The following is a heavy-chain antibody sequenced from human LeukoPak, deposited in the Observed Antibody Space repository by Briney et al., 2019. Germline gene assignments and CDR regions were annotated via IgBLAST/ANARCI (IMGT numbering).Heavy chain of an antibody. V-gene: IGHV3-30-3*01. J-gene: IGHJ4*02. CDR2: ISYDGSNK. Sequence: PGGSLRLSCAASGFTFSSYAMHWVRQAPGKGLEWVAVISYDGSNKYYADSVKGRFTISRDNSKNTLYLQMNSLRAEDTAVYYCARDHYDSSGYLFDYWGQGTLVTVSS. CDR3: ARDHYDSSGYLFDY. CDR1: GFTFSSYA. D-gene: IGHD3-22*01.